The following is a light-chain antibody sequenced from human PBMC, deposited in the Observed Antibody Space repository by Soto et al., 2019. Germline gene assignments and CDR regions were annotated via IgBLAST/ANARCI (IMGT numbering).Light chain of an antibody. CDR2: AAS. V-gene: IGKV1-39*01. J-gene: IGKJ4*01. CDR1: QSIDRW. CDR3: QQSYSTPPA. Sequence: DLQMNQSPSTLSASVGDRVTITCRASQSIDRWLAWYQQKPGKAPKLLIYAASSLQSGVPSRFSGSGSGTDFTLTTSSLQPEDFATYYCQQSYSTPPAFGGGTKVDIK.